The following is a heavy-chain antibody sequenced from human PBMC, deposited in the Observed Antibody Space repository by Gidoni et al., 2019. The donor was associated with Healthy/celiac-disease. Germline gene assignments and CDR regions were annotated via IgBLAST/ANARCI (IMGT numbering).Heavy chain of an antibody. D-gene: IGHD2-21*02. J-gene: IGHJ4*02. Sequence: QVQLVESGGGVVQPGRSLRLSCAASGFTFSSYGMHWVRQAPGKGLEWVAVRWYDGSNKYYADSVKGRFTISRDNSKNTLYLQMNSLRAEDTAVYYCAREHGGNSMGYWGQGTLVTVSS. V-gene: IGHV3-33*01. CDR2: RWYDGSNK. CDR3: AREHGGNSMGY. CDR1: GFTFSSYG.